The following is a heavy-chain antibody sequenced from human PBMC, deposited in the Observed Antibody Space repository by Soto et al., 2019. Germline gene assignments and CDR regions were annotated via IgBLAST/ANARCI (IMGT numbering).Heavy chain of an antibody. V-gene: IGHV4-59*01. CDR3: ARSDGRY. J-gene: IGHJ4*02. Sequence: SETLSLPCTVSVGSISSYYWSWIRQPPGKGLEWIGYIYYSGSTNYNPSLKSRVTISVDTSKNQFSLKLSFVTAADTAVYYCARSDGRYWGQGTLVTVSS. CDR1: VGSISSYY. CDR2: IYYSGST.